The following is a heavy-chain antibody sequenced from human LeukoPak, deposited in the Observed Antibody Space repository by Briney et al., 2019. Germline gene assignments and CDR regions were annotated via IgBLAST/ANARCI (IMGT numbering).Heavy chain of an antibody. CDR2: IASDGSST. J-gene: IGHJ4*02. D-gene: IGHD3-22*01. V-gene: IGHV3-74*01. Sequence: GGSLRLSCAASGFTFSSYWMNWVRHAPGKGLVWVSRIASDGSSTTYADSVKGRFTISRDNAKNTLYLQMNSLRAEDTAVYYCARGLYYDNSGYYSLPDYWGQGTLVTVSS. CDR1: GFTFSSYW. CDR3: ARGLYYDNSGYYSLPDY.